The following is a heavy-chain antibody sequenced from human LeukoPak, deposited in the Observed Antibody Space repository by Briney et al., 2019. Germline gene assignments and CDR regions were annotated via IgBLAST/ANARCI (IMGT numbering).Heavy chain of an antibody. V-gene: IGHV4-4*07. CDR2: IYTSGST. J-gene: IGHJ4*02. CDR3: ARGKGYCSGGSCYSAVRPLYFDY. CDR1: GGSISSYY. Sequence: SETLSLTCTVSGGSISSYYWSWIRQPAGKGLEWIGRIYTSGSTNYNPSLKSRVAMSVDTSKNQFSLKLSSVTAADTAVYYCARGKGYCSGGSCYSAVRPLYFDYWGQGTLVTVSS. D-gene: IGHD2-15*01.